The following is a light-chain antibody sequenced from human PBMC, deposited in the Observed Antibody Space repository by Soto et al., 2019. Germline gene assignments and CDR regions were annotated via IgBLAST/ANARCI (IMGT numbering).Light chain of an antibody. J-gene: IGLJ1*01. CDR3: SSYTSDNRDYV. Sequence: LTQPAAVSVSPGQSVTIACTGANRYVGAYTSIGWYQRHPCTAPTVMSSAVNKPPSGISHRFSGSTSVNTASLTISGLQPEDEAHYYCSSYTSDNRDYVFGPGTKVTVL. CDR1: NRYVGAYTS. CDR2: AVN. V-gene: IGLV2-14*01.